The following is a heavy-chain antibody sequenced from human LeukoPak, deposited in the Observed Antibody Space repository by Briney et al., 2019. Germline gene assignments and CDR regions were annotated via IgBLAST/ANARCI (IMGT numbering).Heavy chain of an antibody. V-gene: IGHV4-59*08. CDR3: ARHGRGYGDYFDY. J-gene: IGHJ4*02. CDR2: IYYSGST. CDR1: GGSISSYY. D-gene: IGHD4-17*01. Sequence: SETLSLTCTVSGGSISSYYWSWIRQPPGKGLEWIGYIYYSGSTNYNPSLKSRVTISVDTSKNQFSLKLSSVTAADTAVYYCARHGRGYGDYFDYWGQGTLVTVSS.